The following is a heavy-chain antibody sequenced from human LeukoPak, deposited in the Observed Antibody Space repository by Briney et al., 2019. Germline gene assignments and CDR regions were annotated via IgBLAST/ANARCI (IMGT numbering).Heavy chain of an antibody. Sequence: GGSLRLSCAASGFTFSDYYMTWIRQAPGKGLEWVSYISGGSSYTNYADSVKGRFTISRDNAKNSLYLQMNSLRAEDTAVYFCASSPGSLGNFDIWGQGTMVTVSS. CDR2: ISGGSSYT. CDR1: GFTFSDYY. CDR3: ASSPGSLGNFDI. V-gene: IGHV3-11*03. D-gene: IGHD3-16*01. J-gene: IGHJ3*02.